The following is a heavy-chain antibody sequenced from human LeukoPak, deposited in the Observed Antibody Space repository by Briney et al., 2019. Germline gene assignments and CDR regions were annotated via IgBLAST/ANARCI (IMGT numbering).Heavy chain of an antibody. Sequence: SETLSLTCTVSGGSISSYYWSWIRQPPGKGLEWIGYIYYSGSTNYNPSLKSRVTISVGKSKNQFSLKLSSVTAADTAVYYCAREARSPTGFDYWGQGTLVTVSS. V-gene: IGHV4-59*12. D-gene: IGHD4-11*01. CDR3: AREARSPTGFDY. CDR1: GGSISSYY. J-gene: IGHJ4*02. CDR2: IYYSGST.